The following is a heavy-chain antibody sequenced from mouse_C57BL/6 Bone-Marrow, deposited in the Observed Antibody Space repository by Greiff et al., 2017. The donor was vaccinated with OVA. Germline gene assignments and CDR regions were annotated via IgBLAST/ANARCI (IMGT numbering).Heavy chain of an antibody. V-gene: IGHV1-63*01. D-gene: IGHD2-5*01. CDR2: IYPGGGYT. J-gene: IGHJ4*01. Sequence: QVQLKESGAELVRPGTSVKMSCKASGYTFTNYWIGWAKQRPGHGLEWIGDIYPGGGYTNYNEKFKGKATLTADKSSSTAYMQFSSLTSEDSAIYYCARGAYYSIPYAMDYWGQGTSVTVSS. CDR1: GYTFTNYW. CDR3: ARGAYYSIPYAMDY.